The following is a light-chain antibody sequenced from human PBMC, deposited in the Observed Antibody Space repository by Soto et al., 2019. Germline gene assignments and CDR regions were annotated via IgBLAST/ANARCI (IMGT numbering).Light chain of an antibody. CDR2: WAS. CDR3: QQYYNIPFT. CDR1: QSVLYNSNNKNY. V-gene: IGKV4-1*01. Sequence: DIVMTQSPDSLAVSLGERATINCKSSQSVLYNSNNKNYLAWYQQKPGQPPKLLIYWASTRESGVPDRFSGSGSGTDFTLTISSLQAEDVAVYYCQQYYNIPFTFGPGTEVDIK. J-gene: IGKJ3*01.